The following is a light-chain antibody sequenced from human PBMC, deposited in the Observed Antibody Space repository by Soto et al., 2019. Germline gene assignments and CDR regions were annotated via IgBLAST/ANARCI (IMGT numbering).Light chain of an antibody. CDR3: VSFTTSRSYV. CDR1: SSDVGGYNY. V-gene: IGLV2-14*01. J-gene: IGLJ1*01. Sequence: QSALTQPASVSGSPGQSITISCTGTSSDVGGYNYVSWYQQHPGKAPKLMIYEVSNRPSGVTHRFFGSKSGNTASLIISGLQAEDEADYYCVSFTTSRSYVFGTGTKLTVL. CDR2: EVS.